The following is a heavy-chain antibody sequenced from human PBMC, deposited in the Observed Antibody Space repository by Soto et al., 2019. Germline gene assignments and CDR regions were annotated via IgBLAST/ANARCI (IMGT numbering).Heavy chain of an antibody. CDR2: IYYSGST. D-gene: IGHD3-22*01. V-gene: IGHV4-39*01. Sequence: QLQLQESGPGLVKPSETLSLTCTVPVGSISSSSYYWGWIRQPPGKGLEWIGSIYYSGSTYYNPSLKSRVTISVDTSKNQFSLKLSSVTAADTAVYYCARRRRYYDSSGYPLDYWGQGTLVTVSS. CDR1: VGSISSSSYY. CDR3: ARRRRYYDSSGYPLDY. J-gene: IGHJ4*02.